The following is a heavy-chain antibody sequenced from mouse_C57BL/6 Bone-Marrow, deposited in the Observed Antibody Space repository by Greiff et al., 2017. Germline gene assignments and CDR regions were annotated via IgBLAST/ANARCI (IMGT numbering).Heavy chain of an antibody. CDR2: IYPGSGST. CDR1: GYTFTSYW. V-gene: IGHV1-55*01. J-gene: IGHJ1*03. D-gene: IGHD1-1*01. CDR3: ARNYGSSYWYFDV. Sequence: VQLQQPGAELVKPGASVKMSCKASGYTFTSYWITWVKQRPGQGLEWIGDIYPGSGSTNYNEKFKSKATLTVDTSSSTAYMQLSSLTSEDAAVFYCARNYGSSYWYFDVWGTGTTVTVSS.